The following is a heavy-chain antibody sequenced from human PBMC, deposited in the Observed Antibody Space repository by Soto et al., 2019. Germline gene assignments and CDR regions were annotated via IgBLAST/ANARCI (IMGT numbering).Heavy chain of an antibody. CDR1: GYTFTSYG. J-gene: IGHJ6*03. D-gene: IGHD2-2*01. V-gene: IGHV1-18*01. CDR2: ISAYNGNT. Sequence: ASVKVSCKASGYTFTSYGISWVRQAPGQGLEWMGWISAYNGNTNYAQKLQGRVTMTTDTSTSTAYMELRSLRSDDTAVYYCARGGCSSTSCYPYYYYMDVWGKGTTVTVSS. CDR3: ARGGCSSTSCYPYYYYMDV.